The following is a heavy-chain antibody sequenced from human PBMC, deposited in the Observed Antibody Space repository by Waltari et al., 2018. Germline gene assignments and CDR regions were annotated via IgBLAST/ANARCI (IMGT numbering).Heavy chain of an antibody. CDR1: GFTFSSYA. D-gene: IGHD5-12*01. V-gene: IGHV3-30*01. CDR2: IPYDGRNK. CDR3: ASAPHVEMATTDY. Sequence: QVQLVESGGGVVQPGRSLRLSCAASGFTFSSYAMHWVRQAPGKGLEGVAVIPYDGRNKIYAASLKGRFTISIDNAKNSLYLQMNSLRAEDTAVYYCASAPHVEMATTDYWGQGTLVTVSS. J-gene: IGHJ4*02.